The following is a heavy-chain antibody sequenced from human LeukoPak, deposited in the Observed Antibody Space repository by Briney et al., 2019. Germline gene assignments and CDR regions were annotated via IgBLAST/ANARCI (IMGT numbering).Heavy chain of an antibody. V-gene: IGHV3-64*01. CDR1: GFTFSSYV. CDR2: ISNTGNIT. D-gene: IGHD6-13*01. Sequence: PGGSLRLSCAASGFTFSSYVMHWVRQAPGKGLEYVSAISNTGNITWHANSVKGRFTISRDNSKNTLYLQMNSLRAEDTAVYYCAKIYSPYSSSWTGDYWGQGTLVTVSS. CDR3: AKIYSPYSSSWTGDY. J-gene: IGHJ4*02.